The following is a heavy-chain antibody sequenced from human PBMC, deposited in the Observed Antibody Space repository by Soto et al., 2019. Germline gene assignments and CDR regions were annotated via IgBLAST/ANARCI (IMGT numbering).Heavy chain of an antibody. V-gene: IGHV3-20*04. Sequence: GGSLRLSCAASGFTFDDYGMSWVRQAPGKGLEWVSGINWNGGSTGYADSVKGRFTISRDNAKNSLYLQMNSLRAEDTALYYCARDGGYGGNFAFDIWGQGTMVTVSS. CDR3: ARDGGYGGNFAFDI. D-gene: IGHD2-21*02. CDR2: INWNGGST. J-gene: IGHJ3*02. CDR1: GFTFDDYG.